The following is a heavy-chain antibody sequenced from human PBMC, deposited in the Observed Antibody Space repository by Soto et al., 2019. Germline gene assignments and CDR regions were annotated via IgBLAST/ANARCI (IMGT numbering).Heavy chain of an antibody. Sequence: PGGSLRLSCAASGFTFSSYAMSWVRQAPGKGLEWVSAITGSGDSTYYADSVKGRFTVSRDNSKNTLYLQMNSLRAEDTAVYYCARVDYYDGSDYGMDVWGQGTTVTVSS. V-gene: IGHV3-23*01. CDR2: ITGSGDST. CDR1: GFTFSSYA. CDR3: ARVDYYDGSDYGMDV. J-gene: IGHJ6*02. D-gene: IGHD3-22*01.